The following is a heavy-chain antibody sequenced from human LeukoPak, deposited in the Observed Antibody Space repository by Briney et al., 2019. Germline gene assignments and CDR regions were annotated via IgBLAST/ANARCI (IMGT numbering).Heavy chain of an antibody. D-gene: IGHD4-23*01. Sequence: SETLSLTCTVSGGSISNYYWSWIRQPPGKGLEWIGYIHYSGSTNYNPSLKSRVTISVDTSKNQLSLKLTSVTAADTAVYYCARELGATVVNYGMDVWGQGTTVTVSS. CDR1: GGSISNYY. J-gene: IGHJ6*02. CDR2: IHYSGST. CDR3: ARELGATVVNYGMDV. V-gene: IGHV4-59*01.